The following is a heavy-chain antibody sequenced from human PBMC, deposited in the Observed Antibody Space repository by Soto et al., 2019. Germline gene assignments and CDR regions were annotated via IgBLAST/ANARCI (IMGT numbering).Heavy chain of an antibody. V-gene: IGHV1-69*02. D-gene: IGHD3-10*01. Sequence: QVQLVQSGADVKRPGASVKVSCKASGDTFSFYSINWVRQAPGLGLEWMGRVNPILSLSNYAQSFQGRVTMTADKSTSTAYMVISSLRSEDTAIYYCATSYGSGYRAFDYWGQGAQVIVSS. CDR1: GDTFSFYS. CDR2: VNPILSLS. CDR3: ATSYGSGYRAFDY. J-gene: IGHJ4*02.